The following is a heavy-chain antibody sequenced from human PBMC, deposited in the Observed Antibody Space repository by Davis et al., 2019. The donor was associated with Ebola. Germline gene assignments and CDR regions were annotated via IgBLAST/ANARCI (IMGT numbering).Heavy chain of an antibody. CDR3: ARGPSTVTTYFFYYGLDV. Sequence: ASVKVSCKSSGYTFTGYCMHWVRQAPGQGLEWMGWINPNTRGTNYAQRFQGRVTMTRDTSINTAYMELHNLIPDDTAVYYCARGPSTVTTYFFYYGLDVWGQGTTVTVSS. J-gene: IGHJ6*02. CDR2: INPNTRGT. CDR1: GYTFTGYC. V-gene: IGHV1-2*02. D-gene: IGHD4-17*01.